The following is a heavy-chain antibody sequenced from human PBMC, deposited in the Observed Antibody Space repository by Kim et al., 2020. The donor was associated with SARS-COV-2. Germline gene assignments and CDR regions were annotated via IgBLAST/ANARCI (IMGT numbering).Heavy chain of an antibody. J-gene: IGHJ6*01. CDR3: ESEQEGGIAAAGRRNYYY. CDR2: IYYSGST. D-gene: IGHD6-13*01. V-gene: IGHV4-59*13. CDR1: GGSISSYY. Sequence: SETLSLTCTVSGGSISSYYWSWIRQPPGKGLEWIGYIYYSGSTNYNPSLKSRVTISVDTSKNQFSLKLSSVTAADTAVYYCESEQEGGIAAAGRRNYYY.